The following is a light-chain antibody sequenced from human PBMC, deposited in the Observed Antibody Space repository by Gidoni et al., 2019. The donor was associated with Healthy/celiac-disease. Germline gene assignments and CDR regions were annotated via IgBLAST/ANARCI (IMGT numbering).Light chain of an antibody. CDR3: QQSYSTPLT. J-gene: IGKJ4*01. V-gene: IGKV1-39*01. CDR1: QCISTY. CDR2: AAS. Sequence: DIQMTQSPSSLSASVGDRVTITCRASQCISTYLNWYQQKPGKAPKLLIYAASSLQSGGASRFSGSGSGTDFTLTISSLQPEDFATYYCQQSYSTPLTFGGGTKVEIK.